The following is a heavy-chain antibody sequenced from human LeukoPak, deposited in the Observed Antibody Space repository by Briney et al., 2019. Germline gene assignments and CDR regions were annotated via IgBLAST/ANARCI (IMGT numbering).Heavy chain of an antibody. CDR2: IKQDGSEK. D-gene: IGHD6-13*01. CDR1: GFTFSSSW. J-gene: IGHJ4*02. Sequence: GGSLRLSCAASGFTFSSSWMSWVRQAPGKGLEWVANIKQDGSEKYYVDSVKGRFTISRDNAKNSLYLQMNSLRAEDTAVYYCARVEYGAAGTGYFDYWGQGTLVTVSS. CDR3: ARVEYGAAGTGYFDY. V-gene: IGHV3-7*01.